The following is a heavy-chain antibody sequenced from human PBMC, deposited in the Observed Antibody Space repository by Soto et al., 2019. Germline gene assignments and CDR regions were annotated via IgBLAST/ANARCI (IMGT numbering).Heavy chain of an antibody. D-gene: IGHD5-12*01. CDR3: ARGGGESGYLYYFDY. Sequence: PSETLSLTCTVSGGSISSGGYYWSWIRQHPGKGLEWIGYIYYSGSTYYNPSLKSRVTISVDTSKNQFSLKLSSVTAADTAVYYCARGGGESGYLYYFDYWGQGTLVTVSS. CDR1: GGSISSGGYY. V-gene: IGHV4-31*03. J-gene: IGHJ4*02. CDR2: IYYSGST.